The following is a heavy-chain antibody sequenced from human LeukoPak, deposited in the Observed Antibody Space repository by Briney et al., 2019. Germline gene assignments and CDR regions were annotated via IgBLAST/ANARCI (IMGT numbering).Heavy chain of an antibody. D-gene: IGHD2-2*01. CDR3: AKDRGYCSSTSCPPRGYYYYYMDV. CDR2: ISYDGSNK. Sequence: GRSLRLSCAASGFTFSSYGMHWVRQAPGKGLEWVAVISYDGSNKYYADSVKGRFTISRDNSKNTLYLQMNSLRAEDTAVYYCAKDRGYCSSTSCPPRGYYYYYMDVWGKGTTVTISS. J-gene: IGHJ6*03. V-gene: IGHV3-30*18. CDR1: GFTFSSYG.